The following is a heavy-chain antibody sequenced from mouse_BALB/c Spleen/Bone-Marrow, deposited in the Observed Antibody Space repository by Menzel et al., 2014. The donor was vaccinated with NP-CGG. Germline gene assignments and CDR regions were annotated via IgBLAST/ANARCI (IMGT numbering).Heavy chain of an antibody. CDR3: TIPGAMDY. CDR1: GYTFTSYY. Sequence: VQLQQSGPELVKPGASAKISCKASGYTFTSYYIHWVKQRPGQGLEWIGYIHPRDGSTNYNEKFKGKATLTADTSSSTAYMQLSSLTSEDSTVYFCTIPGAMDYWGQGTSVTVSS. J-gene: IGHJ4*01. CDR2: IHPRDGST. V-gene: IGHV1S12*01.